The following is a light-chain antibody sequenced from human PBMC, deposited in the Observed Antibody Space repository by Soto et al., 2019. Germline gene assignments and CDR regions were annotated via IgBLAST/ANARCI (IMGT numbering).Light chain of an antibody. V-gene: IGKV3-20*01. CDR3: QQYGSSPNT. J-gene: IGKJ3*01. CDR1: LSVSSSY. CDR2: GAS. Sequence: VVFTQSPATLSLSPGERATLSCRASLSVSSSYLAWYQQKPGQAPRLLIYGASSRATGIPDRFSGSGSGTDFTLTISRLEPEDFAVYYCQQYGSSPNTFGPGTKVDIK.